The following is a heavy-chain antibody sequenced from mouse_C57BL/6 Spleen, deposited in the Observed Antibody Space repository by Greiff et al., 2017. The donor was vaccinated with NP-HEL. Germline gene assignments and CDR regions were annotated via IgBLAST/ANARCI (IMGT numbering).Heavy chain of an antibody. CDR1: GYTFTDYN. V-gene: IGHV1-22*01. J-gene: IGHJ3*01. CDR3: ARENWDEGWFAY. D-gene: IGHD4-1*01. CDR2: INPNNGGT. Sequence: EVQLQQSGPELVKPGASVKMSCKASGYTFTDYNMHWVKQSHGKSLEWIGYINPNNGGTSYNQKFKGKATLTVNKSSSTAYMELRSLTSEDSAVYYCARENWDEGWFAYWGQGTLVTVSA.